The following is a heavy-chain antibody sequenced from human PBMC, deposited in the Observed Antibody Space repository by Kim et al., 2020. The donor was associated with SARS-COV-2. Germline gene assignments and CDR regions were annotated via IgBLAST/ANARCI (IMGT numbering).Heavy chain of an antibody. J-gene: IGHJ6*02. D-gene: IGHD3-10*01. V-gene: IGHV3-30*18. Sequence: GGSLRLSCAASGFTFSSYGMHWVRQAPGKGLEWVAVISYDGSNKYYADSVKGRFTISRDNSKNTLYLQMNSLRAEDTAVYYCAKGILNRGELLWFGELLLRGMGVWGQRTTVTVSS. CDR2: ISYDGSNK. CDR3: AKGILNRGELLWFGELLLRGMGV. CDR1: GFTFSSYG.